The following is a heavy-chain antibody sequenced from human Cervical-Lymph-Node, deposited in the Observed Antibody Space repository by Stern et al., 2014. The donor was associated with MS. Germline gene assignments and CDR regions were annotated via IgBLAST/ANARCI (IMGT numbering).Heavy chain of an antibody. V-gene: IGHV3-48*01. CDR2: ISGSGSTM. J-gene: IGHJ4*02. Sequence: VQLVQSGGGLVQPGGSLRLSCAASGFTFGTYSMNWVRQAPGKGLEGISYISGSGSTMYYADSVKGRFTISRDNAKNSLCLQMNSLRTEDTAVYYCARRIAVTAFDYWGQGTLVTVSS. D-gene: IGHD2-21*02. CDR1: GFTFGTYS. CDR3: ARRIAVTAFDY.